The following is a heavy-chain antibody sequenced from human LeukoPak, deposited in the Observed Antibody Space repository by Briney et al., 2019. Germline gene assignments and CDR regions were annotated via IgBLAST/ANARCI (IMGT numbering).Heavy chain of an antibody. CDR1: GFTFSSYS. J-gene: IGHJ4*02. Sequence: PGGSLRLSCAASGFTFSSYSMNWVRQAPGKGLEWVSYISSSSSYIYYADSVKGRFTISRDNAKNSLYLQMNTLRAEDTAVYYCARVGSSGSYNEDYWGQGALVTVSS. CDR2: ISSSSSYI. D-gene: IGHD1-26*01. CDR3: ARVGSSGSYNEDY. V-gene: IGHV3-21*05.